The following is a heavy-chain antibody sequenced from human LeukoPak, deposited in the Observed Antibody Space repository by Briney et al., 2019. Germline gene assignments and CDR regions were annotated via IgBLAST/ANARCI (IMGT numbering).Heavy chain of an antibody. CDR2: IKQDGSEK. J-gene: IGHJ6*03. CDR1: GFTFSSYW. CDR3: ARSEYSSNWYVTLGYYYYYMDV. Sequence: GGSLRLSCAASGFTFSSYWMSWVRQAPGKGLEWVANIKQDGSEKYYVDSVKGRFTISRDNAKNSLYLQMNSLRAEDTAVYYCARSEYSSNWYVTLGYYYYYMDVWGKGTTVTVSS. D-gene: IGHD6-13*01. V-gene: IGHV3-7*01.